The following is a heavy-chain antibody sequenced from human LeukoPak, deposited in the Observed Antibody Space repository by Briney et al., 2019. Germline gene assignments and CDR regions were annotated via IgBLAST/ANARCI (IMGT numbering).Heavy chain of an antibody. CDR2: IYPGYSDL. CDR1: GYSFTSYW. V-gene: IGHV5-51*01. Sequence: GEPLKTSGKGSGYSFTSYWMGGVRQLPGRGLGGWGLIYPGYSDLRYNTSCQGQATISADKSISTAYLKWSSMKASDTAMHYCARLSLRYDAFDLWGQGTMVTLSS. D-gene: IGHD2-8*01. J-gene: IGHJ3*01. CDR3: ARLSLRYDAFDL.